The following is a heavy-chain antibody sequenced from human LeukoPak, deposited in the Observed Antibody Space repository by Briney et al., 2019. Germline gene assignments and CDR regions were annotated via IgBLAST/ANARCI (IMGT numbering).Heavy chain of an antibody. D-gene: IGHD3-22*01. CDR1: GFTFGNYG. CDR2: IRSKTYGATT. CDR3: ARVFHQRAYDSSVAY. Sequence: GGSLRLSCTASGFTFGNYGMSWFRQAPGKGLEWVGFIRSKTYGATTEYAASVKGRFTISRDDSKSIAYLQMNSLKTEDTAVYYCARVFHQRAYDSSVAYWGQGTLVTVSS. V-gene: IGHV3-49*03. J-gene: IGHJ4*02.